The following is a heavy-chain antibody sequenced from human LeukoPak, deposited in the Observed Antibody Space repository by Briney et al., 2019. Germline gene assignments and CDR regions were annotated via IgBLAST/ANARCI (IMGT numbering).Heavy chain of an antibody. Sequence: PSETLXLTCTVSGGSISSYYWXXXXXXXXXXXXWIXXXXXXGXTNXXXXLXXXXXIXXXXXKNQFSLKLSSVTAADTAVYYCARSXQFVYYMDVWGKGTTVTVSS. CDR1: GGSISSYY. CDR2: XXXXGXT. CDR3: ARSXQFVYYMDV. D-gene: IGHD3-10*01. J-gene: IGHJ6*03. V-gene: IGHV4-59*01.